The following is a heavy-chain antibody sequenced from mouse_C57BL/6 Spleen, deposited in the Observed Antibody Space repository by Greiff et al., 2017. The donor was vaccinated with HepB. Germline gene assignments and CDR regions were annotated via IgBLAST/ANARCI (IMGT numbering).Heavy chain of an antibody. CDR2: INYDGSST. CDR3: ARDGGLYYAMDY. J-gene: IGHJ4*01. Sequence: EVMLVESEGGLVQPGSSMKLSCTASGFTFSDYYMAWVRQVPEKGLEWVANINYDGSSTYYLDSLKSRFIISRDNAKNILYLQMSSLKSEDTATYYCARDGGLYYAMDYWGQGTSVTVSS. V-gene: IGHV5-16*01. CDR1: GFTFSDYY.